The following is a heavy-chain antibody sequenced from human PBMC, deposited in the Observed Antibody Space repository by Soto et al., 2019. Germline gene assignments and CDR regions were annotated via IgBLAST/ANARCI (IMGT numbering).Heavy chain of an antibody. J-gene: IGHJ2*01. Sequence: QVQLVQSGAEVKKPGSSVKVSCKASGGTFSRYAISWVRQVPGQGLEWMGGITPMFGTANYAQKFQGRVNVTGEEITSTVHMELRRLRSEDTAVYYCAQTLGSAVAGPGRFDLWGRGTLVIVSS. CDR2: ITPMFGTA. CDR1: GGTFSRYA. CDR3: AQTLGSAVAGPGRFDL. V-gene: IGHV1-69*12. D-gene: IGHD6-19*01.